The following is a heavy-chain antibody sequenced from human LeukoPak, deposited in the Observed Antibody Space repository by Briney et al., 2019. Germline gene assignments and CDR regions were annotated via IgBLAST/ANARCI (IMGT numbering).Heavy chain of an antibody. CDR2: IASKGKNYAT. CDR1: GFTFSASA. J-gene: IGHJ4*02. V-gene: IGHV3-73*01. Sequence: PGGSLKLSCATSGFTFSASAINWVRQASGKGLEWVGRIASKGKNYATEYAASVKGRFTIPRDDSKNTAYLQMNSLKTEDTAVYYCSRSGGDGATGEWGQGTLVTVSS. CDR3: SRSGGDGATGE. D-gene: IGHD1-26*01.